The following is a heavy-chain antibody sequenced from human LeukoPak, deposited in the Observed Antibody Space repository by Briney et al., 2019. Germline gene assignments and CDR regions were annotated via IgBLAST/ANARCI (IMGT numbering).Heavy chain of an antibody. J-gene: IGHJ4*02. CDR2: ISAGGVSLFSGSGSAT. D-gene: IGHD3-10*01. CDR3: AKMSGVVWFGELRLPFDS. V-gene: IGHV3-23*01. CDR1: GLTFSNYA. Sequence: GGSLRLSCAASGLTFSNYAMIWVRQAPGKGLQWVSVISAGGVSLFSGSGSATYYADSVEGRFTISRDNSKNTLYLQMNSLRADDTAVYYCAKMSGVVWFGELRLPFDSWGQGTLVTVSS.